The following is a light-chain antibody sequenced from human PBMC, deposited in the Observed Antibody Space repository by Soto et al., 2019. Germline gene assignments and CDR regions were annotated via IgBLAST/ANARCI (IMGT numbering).Light chain of an antibody. V-gene: IGLV2-8*01. J-gene: IGLJ1*01. CDR2: EVS. CDR1: SSDVGGYNY. CDR3: VSNAGRNNNV. Sequence: QSVLTQPPSASGSPGQSVTISCTGTSSDVGGYNYVSWYQQHPGKAPKLMIYEVSKRPSGVPDRFSGSKSGNPASLTVSGLQAEVEADYSRVSNAGRNNNVCGGGTKVTVL.